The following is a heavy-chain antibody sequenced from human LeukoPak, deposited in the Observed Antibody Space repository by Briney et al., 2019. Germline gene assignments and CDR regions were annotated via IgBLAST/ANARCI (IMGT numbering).Heavy chain of an antibody. J-gene: IGHJ4*02. CDR3: AKVINSGYYYYFDY. V-gene: IGHV3-23*01. CDR1: GFTFSSYA. D-gene: IGHD1-26*01. CDR2: IRGSGGDT. Sequence: GGSLRLSCAASGFTFSSYAMSWVRQAPGKGLEWVSAIRGSGGDTYYADSVKGRFTISRDNSNYALHLQMNSLRAEDTAVHYCAKVINSGYYYYFDYWGQGTLVTVSS.